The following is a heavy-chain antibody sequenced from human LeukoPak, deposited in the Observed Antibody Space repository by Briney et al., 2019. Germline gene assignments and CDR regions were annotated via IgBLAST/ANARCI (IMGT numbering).Heavy chain of an antibody. D-gene: IGHD1-26*01. CDR3: AKETWASNFYSLFNP. CDR2: ISVGGDNT. Sequence: GGSLRPSCAASGFTFSSYAMSWVRQAPGKGLEWVSAISVGGDNTYYADSVKGRFTISRDNSKNTLYLQMNSLRAEDTAVYYCAKETWASNFYSLFNPWGHGTLFTVSS. J-gene: IGHJ5*02. V-gene: IGHV3-23*01. CDR1: GFTFSSYA.